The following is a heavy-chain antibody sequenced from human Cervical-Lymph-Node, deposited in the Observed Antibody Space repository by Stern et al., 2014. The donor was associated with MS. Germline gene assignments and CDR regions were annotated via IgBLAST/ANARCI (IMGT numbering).Heavy chain of an antibody. D-gene: IGHD4-11*01. CDR1: GFTFSNYA. Sequence: EVQLLESGGGLVQPGGSLRLSCAASGFTFSNYAMNWVRQAPGKGLEWVSAISGSGVSTYYADSVKGRFTIFRDNSKNTVYVQMNSLRAEDTALYYCAKGENSNSYFAMDVWGQGTTVTVSS. V-gene: IGHV3-23*01. CDR2: ISGSGVST. CDR3: AKGENSNSYFAMDV. J-gene: IGHJ6*02.